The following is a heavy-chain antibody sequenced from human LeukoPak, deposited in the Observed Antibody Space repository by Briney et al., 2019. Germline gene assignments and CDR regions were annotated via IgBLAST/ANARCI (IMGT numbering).Heavy chain of an antibody. Sequence: PGGSLRLSCAASGFTFSSYAMSWVRQAPGKGLEWVLVISGSGDSTYYAGSVKGRFTFSRDNSKNTLYLQMNSLTVEDTAVYYCAKDRSSSTNWGFDPWGQGTLVTVSS. CDR3: AKDRSSSTNWGFDP. D-gene: IGHD2-2*01. V-gene: IGHV3-23*01. CDR2: ISGSGDST. J-gene: IGHJ5*02. CDR1: GFTFSSYA.